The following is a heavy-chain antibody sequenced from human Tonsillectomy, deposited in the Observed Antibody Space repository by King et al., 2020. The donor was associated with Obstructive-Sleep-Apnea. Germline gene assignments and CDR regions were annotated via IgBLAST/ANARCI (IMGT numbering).Heavy chain of an antibody. J-gene: IGHJ4*02. D-gene: IGHD4-23*01. V-gene: IGHV3-66*01. CDR3: ARGGGNSILSPFDY. Sequence: VQLVESGGGLVQPGGSLRLSCAASGFTVSSNYMSWVRQAPGKGLEWVSGIYSGGSTYYADSVKGRFTISRDNSKNTLYLQMNSLRAEDTAVYYCARGGGNSILSPFDYWGQGTLVTVSS. CDR2: IYSGGST. CDR1: GFTVSSNY.